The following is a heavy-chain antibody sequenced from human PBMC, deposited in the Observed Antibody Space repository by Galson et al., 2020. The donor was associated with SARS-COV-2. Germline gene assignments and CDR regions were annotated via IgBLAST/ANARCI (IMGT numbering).Heavy chain of an antibody. CDR3: AINRLLDY. J-gene: IGHJ4*02. D-gene: IGHD4-17*01. V-gene: IGHV3-30*03. Sequence: GESLKISCAASGFTFRSYAMHWVRQAPGKGLEWVAVISYDGSNTYCEDSVKGRFTISRDNSRNTLFLQLNSLRADDTAVYFCAINRLLDYWGQGTLVTVSS. CDR2: ISYDGSNT. CDR1: GFTFRSYA.